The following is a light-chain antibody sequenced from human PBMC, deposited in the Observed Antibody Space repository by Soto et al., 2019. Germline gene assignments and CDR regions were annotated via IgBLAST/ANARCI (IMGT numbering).Light chain of an antibody. CDR3: QQYNNCPYT. CDR2: RTS. V-gene: IGKV3-15*01. Sequence: EIVMTQSPATLSLSPGERATLSCRASQSVSSNLAWYRQKPGQAPTLLIYRTSTRATGIPGRFSGSGSGTDFTLTISRLQSEDFAFYYCQQYNNCPYTFGQGTKLEIK. J-gene: IGKJ2*01. CDR1: QSVSSN.